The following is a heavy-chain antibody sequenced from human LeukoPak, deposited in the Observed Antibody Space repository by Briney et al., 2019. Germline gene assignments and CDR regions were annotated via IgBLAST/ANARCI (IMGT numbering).Heavy chain of an antibody. Sequence: ASVKVSCKASGYTFTGYYMHWVRQAPGQGLEWMGWINPNSGGTNYAQKFQGRVTMTRDTSISTAYMELSRLRSDDTAVYYCARGTNEDLSITVIVVVIFDYWGQGTLVTVSS. J-gene: IGHJ4*02. V-gene: IGHV1-2*02. CDR3: ARGTNEDLSITVIVVVIFDY. D-gene: IGHD3-22*01. CDR2: INPNSGGT. CDR1: GYTFTGYY.